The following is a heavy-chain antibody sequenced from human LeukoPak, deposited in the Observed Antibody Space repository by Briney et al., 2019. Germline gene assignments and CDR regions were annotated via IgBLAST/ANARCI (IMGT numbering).Heavy chain of an antibody. V-gene: IGHV3-7*02. D-gene: IGHD1-26*01. Sequence: GGSLRLSCAASGFTFSNFWMSWVRQAPGKGLEWVANIKGDGSEKYHVDSVKGRFTISRDNAKNSLYLQMNSLRAEDTAVYYCARPTLFIVGGDDAFDIWGQGTMVTVSS. CDR3: ARPTLFIVGGDDAFDI. CDR2: IKGDGSEK. J-gene: IGHJ3*02. CDR1: GFTFSNFW.